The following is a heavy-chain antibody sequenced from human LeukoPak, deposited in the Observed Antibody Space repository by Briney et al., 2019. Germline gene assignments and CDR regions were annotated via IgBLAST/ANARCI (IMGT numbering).Heavy chain of an antibody. CDR3: AAALPSRRLVGSGSYYTSYYYMDV. CDR2: INPSGGST. V-gene: IGHV1-46*01. D-gene: IGHD3-10*02. CDR1: GYTFTSYY. Sequence: GASVKVSCKASGYTFTSYYMHWVRQAPGQGLEWMGIINPSGGSTSYAQKFQERVTITRDMSTSTAYMELSSLRSEDTAVYYCAAALPSRRLVGSGSYYTSYYYMDVWGKGTTVTISS. J-gene: IGHJ6*03.